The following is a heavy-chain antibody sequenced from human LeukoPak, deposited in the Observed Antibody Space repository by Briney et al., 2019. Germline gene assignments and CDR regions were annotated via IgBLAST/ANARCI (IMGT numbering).Heavy chain of an antibody. CDR2: ISYDGSNK. J-gene: IGHJ3*02. Sequence: GRSLRLSCAASGFTFSSYAMHWVRQAPGKGLEWVAVISYDGSNKYYADSVKGRFTISRDNSKNTLYLQMNSLRAEDTAVYYCARGPYQNAFDIWGQGTMVTVSS. CDR3: ARGPYQNAFDI. D-gene: IGHD2-2*01. V-gene: IGHV3-30*14. CDR1: GFTFSSYA.